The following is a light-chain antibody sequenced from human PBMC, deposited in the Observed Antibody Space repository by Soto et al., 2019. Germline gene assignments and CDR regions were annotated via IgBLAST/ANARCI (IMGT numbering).Light chain of an antibody. V-gene: IGKV2-28*01. J-gene: IGKJ5*01. CDR3: MEVLQTPFT. Sequence: EIVMTQSPLSLPVTPGEPASISCRSTQSLLHNNGRNYLDWYLQKPGQSPQLLIFLGSNRASGVPDRFSGSGSGTDFTLKISRVEAEDVGVYYCMEVLQTPFTFGQGTRLEI. CDR1: QSLLHNNGRNY. CDR2: LGS.